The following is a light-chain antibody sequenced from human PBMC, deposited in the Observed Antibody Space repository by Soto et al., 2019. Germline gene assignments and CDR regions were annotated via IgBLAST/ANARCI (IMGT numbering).Light chain of an antibody. CDR1: SSNIGNNF. CDR2: DNN. V-gene: IGLV1-51*01. CDR3: GTWENSLSPYD. Sequence: QSVLTQPPSVSAAPGQKVTISCSGSSSNIGNNFVSWYQQLPGTAPQLLIYDNNKRPSGIPDRFSGSKSGTSATLGITGLQTVDEADYYCGTWENSLSPYDFGTGTKVNVL. J-gene: IGLJ1*01.